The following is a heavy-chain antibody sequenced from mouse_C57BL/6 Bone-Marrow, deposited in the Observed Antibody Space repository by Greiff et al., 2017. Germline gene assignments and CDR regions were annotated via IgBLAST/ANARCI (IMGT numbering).Heavy chain of an antibody. V-gene: IGHV1-66*01. D-gene: IGHD1-1*01. CDR2: IYPGSGNT. J-gene: IGHJ2*01. CDR1: GYSFTSYY. CDR3: ARLSYYGSSYFDY. Sequence: VKLLESGPELVKPGASVKISCKASGYSFTSYYIHWVKQRPGQGLEWIGWIYPGSGNTKYNEKFKGKATLTADTSSSTAYMQLSSLTSEDSAVYYCARLSYYGSSYFDYWGQGTTLTVSS.